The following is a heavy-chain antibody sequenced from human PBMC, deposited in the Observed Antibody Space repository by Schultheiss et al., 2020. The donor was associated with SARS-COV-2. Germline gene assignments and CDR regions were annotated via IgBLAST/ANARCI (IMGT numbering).Heavy chain of an antibody. J-gene: IGHJ3*02. D-gene: IGHD3-22*01. CDR3: ARTYYYDSSGYPDAFDI. CDR1: GGSISSYY. V-gene: IGHV4-4*08. CDR2: IYTSGST. Sequence: SETLSLTCTVSGGSISSYYWSWIRQPPGKGLEWIGSIYTSGSTNYNPSLKSRVTISVDTSKNQFSLKLSSVTAADTAVYYCARTYYYDSSGYPDAFDIWGQGTMVTVSS.